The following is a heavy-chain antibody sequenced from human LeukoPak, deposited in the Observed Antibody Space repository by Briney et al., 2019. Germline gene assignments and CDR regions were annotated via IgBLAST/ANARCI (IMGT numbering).Heavy chain of an antibody. Sequence: GASVKVSCKASGYTFTGYYMHWVRQAPEQGLEWMGWINPNSGGTNYALKFQGRVTMTRDTSISTAYMELSRLRSDDTAVYYCARVSTIRGLDYWGQGTLVTVSS. CDR2: INPNSGGT. CDR1: GYTFTGYY. CDR3: ARVSTIRGLDY. D-gene: IGHD3-3*01. J-gene: IGHJ4*02. V-gene: IGHV1-2*02.